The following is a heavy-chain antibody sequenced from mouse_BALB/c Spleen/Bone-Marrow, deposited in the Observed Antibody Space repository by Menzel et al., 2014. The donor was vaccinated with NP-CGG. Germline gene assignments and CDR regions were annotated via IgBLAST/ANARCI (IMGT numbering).Heavy chain of an antibody. D-gene: IGHD1-2*01. CDR1: GFAFSSYD. J-gene: IGHJ2*01. Sequence: EVHLVESGGGLVKPGGSLKLSCAASGFAFSSYDMSWVRQTPEKRLEWVATISSGGSYTYYPDSVKGRFTISRDNAWNTLYLQMSSLRSEDTALYYCARLLRLRYFDYWGQGTTLTVSS. CDR3: ARLLRLRYFDY. V-gene: IGHV5-9*02. CDR2: ISSGGSYT.